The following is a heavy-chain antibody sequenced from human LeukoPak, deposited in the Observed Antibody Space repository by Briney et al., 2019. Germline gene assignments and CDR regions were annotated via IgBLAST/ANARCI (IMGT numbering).Heavy chain of an antibody. D-gene: IGHD4-17*01. CDR2: ISSDSSYI. CDR3: VRGSYGAYDY. J-gene: IGHJ4*02. Sequence: PGGSLRLSCAASGFTFSSYTMNWVRQAPGKGLEWVSSISSDSSYIYYADAVHGRFTVSRDNAKYSLYLQMNSLRAEDTAVYYCVRGSYGAYDYWGQGSLVTVSS. CDR1: GFTFSSYT. V-gene: IGHV3-21*01.